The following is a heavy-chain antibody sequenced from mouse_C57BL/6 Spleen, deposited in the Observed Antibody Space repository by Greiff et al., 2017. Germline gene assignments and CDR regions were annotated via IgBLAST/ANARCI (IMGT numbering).Heavy chain of an antibody. Sequence: QVQLQQSGAELVRPGTSVKVSCKASGYAFTNYLIEWVKQRPGQGLEWIGVINPGSGGTNYNEKFKGKATLTADKSSSTAYMQLSSLTSEDSAVYFCARWGGSPFAYWGQGTLVTVSA. CDR3: ARWGGSPFAY. J-gene: IGHJ3*01. V-gene: IGHV1-54*01. CDR2: INPGSGGT. CDR1: GYAFTNYL.